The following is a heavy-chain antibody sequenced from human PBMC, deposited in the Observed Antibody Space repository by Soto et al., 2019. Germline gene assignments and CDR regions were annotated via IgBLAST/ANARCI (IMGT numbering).Heavy chain of an antibody. CDR2: IVASSGNT. V-gene: IGHV1-69*02. CDR3: ARHTYFYGMDI. J-gene: IGHJ6*02. Sequence: SVKVSCKASGGTFSSYTISWVRQAPGQGLEWIGRIVASSGNTNYAQKFQERVTITRDKSISTAYLQWSSLKASDTAIYYCARHTYFYGMDIWGQGTTVTVSS. CDR1: GGTFSSYT.